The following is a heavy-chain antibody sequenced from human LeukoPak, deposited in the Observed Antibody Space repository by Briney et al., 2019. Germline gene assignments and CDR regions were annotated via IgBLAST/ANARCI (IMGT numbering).Heavy chain of an antibody. V-gene: IGHV4-59*01. J-gene: IGHJ3*02. CDR3: ARAPLYDFWSGYPNAFDI. Sequence: PGGSLRLSCAASGFTFSSYAMSWVRQPPGKGLEWIGYIYYSGSTNYNPSLKSRVTISVDTSKNQFSLKLSSVTAADTAVYYCARAPLYDFWSGYPNAFDIWGQGTMVTVSS. CDR2: IYYSGST. D-gene: IGHD3-3*01. CDR1: GFTFSSYA.